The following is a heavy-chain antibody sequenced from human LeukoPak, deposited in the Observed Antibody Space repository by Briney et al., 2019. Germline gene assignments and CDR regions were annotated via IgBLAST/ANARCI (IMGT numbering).Heavy chain of an antibody. CDR3: ANFLRDIVATYY. J-gene: IGHJ4*02. Sequence: PGGSLRLSCAASGFTFSSYAMSWVRQAPGKGLEWVSAISGSGGSTYYADSVKGRFTISRDNSKNTLYLQMNSLRAEDTAVYYCANFLRDIVATYYWGQGTLVTASS. CDR2: ISGSGGST. CDR1: GFTFSSYA. D-gene: IGHD5-12*01. V-gene: IGHV3-23*01.